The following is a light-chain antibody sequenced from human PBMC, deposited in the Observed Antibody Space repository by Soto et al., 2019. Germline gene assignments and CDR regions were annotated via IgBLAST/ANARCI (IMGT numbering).Light chain of an antibody. CDR1: QSLLHSDGYNY. CDR2: LTS. J-gene: IGKJ3*01. CDR3: MQGLQTLPT. V-gene: IGKV2-28*01. Sequence: DIVMTQSPLSLPVTPGEPASISCRSSQSLLHSDGYNYLDWYLQKPGQSPRLLIYLTSKRASGVPDRFSGSGSGTDFILNISGVEAEDVGVYYCMQGLQTLPTFGPGTKVHIK.